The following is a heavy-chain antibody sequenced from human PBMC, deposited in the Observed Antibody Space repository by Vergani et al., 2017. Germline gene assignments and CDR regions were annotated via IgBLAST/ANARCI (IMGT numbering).Heavy chain of an antibody. J-gene: IGHJ4*02. Sequence: QVQLQESGPGLVKPSQTLSLTCTVSGGSISSYYWSWIRQPPGKGLEWIGYIYYSGSTNYNPSLKSRVTISVDTSKNQFSLKLSSVTAADTAVYYCAREHCDDYGDYWVCGPPHYWGQGTLVTVSS. CDR1: GGSISSYY. D-gene: IGHD4-17*01. V-gene: IGHV4-59*01. CDR2: IYYSGST. CDR3: AREHCDDYGDYWVCGPPHY.